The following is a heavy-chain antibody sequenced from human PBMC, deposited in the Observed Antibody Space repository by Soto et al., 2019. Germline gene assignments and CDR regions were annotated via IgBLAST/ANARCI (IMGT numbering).Heavy chain of an antibody. Sequence: PSETLSLTCTVSGGSISSYYWSWIRQPPGKGLERIGYIYYSGSTNYNPSLKSRVTISVDTSKNQFSLKLSSVTAADTVLYYCARGGAWIQLWSRAFDYWGQGTLVTVSS. CDR1: GGSISSYY. D-gene: IGHD5-18*01. CDR2: IYYSGST. V-gene: IGHV4-59*12. J-gene: IGHJ4*02. CDR3: ARGGAWIQLWSRAFDY.